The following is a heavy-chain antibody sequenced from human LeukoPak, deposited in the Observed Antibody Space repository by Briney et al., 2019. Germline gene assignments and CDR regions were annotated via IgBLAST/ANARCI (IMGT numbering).Heavy chain of an antibody. D-gene: IGHD1-1*01. CDR1: GGSISSSNYY. J-gene: IGHJ4*02. V-gene: IGHV4-39*01. CDR2: IYYSGSA. Sequence: SETLSLTCTISGGSISSSNYYWGWIRQPPGKGLEWIGTIYYSGSAYYNPSLKSRDTISVDTSKSQFSLKLSSVTAADTAVYYCARQAWNYFDYWGQGTLVTVSS. CDR3: ARQAWNYFDY.